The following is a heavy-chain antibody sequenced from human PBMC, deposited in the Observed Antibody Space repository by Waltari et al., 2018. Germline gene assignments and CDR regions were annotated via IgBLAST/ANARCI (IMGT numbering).Heavy chain of an antibody. J-gene: IGHJ5*02. CDR3: ARDRGRGLYLDT. D-gene: IGHD2-15*01. Sequence: QLQLQESGPGLVKPSGTLSLTCAVSGDYMSSTDCWSWVRLSPQRGLEWVGQVRGDGRSNNSPFFANRLTVSLDTSNRQFSLKLTSATVADTAVYYCARDRGRGLYLDTWGPGILVTVSP. CDR2: VRGDGRS. V-gene: IGHV4-4*02. CDR1: GDYMSSTDC.